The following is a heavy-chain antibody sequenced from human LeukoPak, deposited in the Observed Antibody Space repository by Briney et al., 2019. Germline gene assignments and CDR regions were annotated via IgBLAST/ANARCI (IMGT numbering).Heavy chain of an antibody. Sequence: GASVKVSCKVSGHTLSDLSMHWVRQAPGKGLEGMGGFDPEDGETIYAQRFQGRVTMTEDTSTDTAYMELSSLISEDTAVYFCATEGIVGASYYGMDVWGQGTTVTVSS. J-gene: IGHJ6*02. CDR3: ATEGIVGASYYGMDV. V-gene: IGHV1-24*01. D-gene: IGHD1-26*01. CDR1: GHTLSDLS. CDR2: FDPEDGET.